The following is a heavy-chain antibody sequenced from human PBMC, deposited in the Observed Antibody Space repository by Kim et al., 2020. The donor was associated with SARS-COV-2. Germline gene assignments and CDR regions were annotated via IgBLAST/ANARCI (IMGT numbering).Heavy chain of an antibody. J-gene: IGHJ6*02. D-gene: IGHD2-2*01. CDR3: ARQEPAAMFYYGMDV. Sequence: PSFQGQVTISADKSISTAYLQWSSLKASDTAMYYCARQEPAAMFYYGMDVWGQGTTVTVSS. V-gene: IGHV5-51*01.